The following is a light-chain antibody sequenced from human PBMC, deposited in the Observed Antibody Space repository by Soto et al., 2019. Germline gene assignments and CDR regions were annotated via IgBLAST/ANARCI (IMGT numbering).Light chain of an antibody. J-gene: IGKJ5*01. V-gene: IGKV3-11*01. Sequence: EIVLTQSPATLSLSPGERATLFCRASQSVSSYVAWYQQKSGQAPRLLIHDAFNRATGIPARFSGSGSGTDFTLTISSLEPEDFAVYYCQQRSTFGQGTRLEIK. CDR1: QSVSSY. CDR2: DAF. CDR3: QQRST.